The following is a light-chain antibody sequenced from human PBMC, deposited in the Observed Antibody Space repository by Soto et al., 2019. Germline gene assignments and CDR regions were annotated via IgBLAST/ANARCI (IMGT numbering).Light chain of an antibody. Sequence: EVVMTQSPATLSVSPGERATLSCRASETVATNLAWYQQKPGQAPRLLISGASTRAAGISDRFRGSGYGTEYTLTISSLRSEDSAIYYCQQYFEWPPMTFGQGTKVEI. J-gene: IGKJ1*01. V-gene: IGKV3-15*01. CDR3: QQYFEWPPMT. CDR1: ETVATN. CDR2: GAS.